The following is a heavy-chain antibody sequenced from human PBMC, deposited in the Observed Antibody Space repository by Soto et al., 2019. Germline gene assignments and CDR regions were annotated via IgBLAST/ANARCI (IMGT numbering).Heavy chain of an antibody. CDR1: GFIFSNNG. V-gene: IGHV3-30*02. CDR2: MSYDGSDT. CDR3: ANDYSSYYYGMDV. D-gene: IGHD4-4*01. Sequence: GGSLRLSCVGSGFIFSNNGMHWVRQTPGKGLEWVAFMSYDGSDTFYADSVKGRFTISRDNSKNTLFLQMNSLRAEDTAVYYCANDYSSYYYGMDVWGQGTTVTVSS. J-gene: IGHJ6*02.